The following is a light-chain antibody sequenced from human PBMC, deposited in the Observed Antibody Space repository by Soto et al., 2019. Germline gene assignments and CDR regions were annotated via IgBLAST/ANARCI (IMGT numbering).Light chain of an antibody. CDR3: QQSYINKLT. CDR1: QSISSY. J-gene: IGKJ4*01. CDR2: SAS. V-gene: IGKV1-39*01. Sequence: DIQMTQSPSSLSASAGDRVTITCRASQSISSYVNWYQHKPGNAPKLLIYSASTLHSGVPSRFTGSGSGTHFTPTISSLQPEDIATYYCQQSYINKLTFGGGTKVEV.